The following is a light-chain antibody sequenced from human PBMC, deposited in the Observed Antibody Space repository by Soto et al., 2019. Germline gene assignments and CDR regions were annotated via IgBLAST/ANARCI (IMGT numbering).Light chain of an antibody. CDR2: GAS. Sequence: ENVFSHSPRPPSFSPGGRGTPPPRASQSVSSSYLAWYQQKPGQAPRLLIYGASSRATGIPDRFSGSGSGTDFTLTISRLEPEDFAVYYCQQYGSSVITFGQGTRLEIK. V-gene: IGKV3-20*01. CDR1: QSVSSSY. CDR3: QQYGSSVIT. J-gene: IGKJ5*01.